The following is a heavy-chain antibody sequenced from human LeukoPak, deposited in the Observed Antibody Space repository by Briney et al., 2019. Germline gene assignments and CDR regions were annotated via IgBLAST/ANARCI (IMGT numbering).Heavy chain of an antibody. CDR2: INQDGSEK. V-gene: IGHV3-7*01. CDR3: ARDVGDYDEGDYFDY. J-gene: IGHJ4*02. CDR1: GFTFSRYW. D-gene: IGHD4-17*01. Sequence: GGSLRLSCAASGFTFSRYWMSWVRQAPGKGLEWVANINQDGSEKYYVDSVKGRFTISRDNSTNTLYLQMNSLRAEDTAVYYCARDVGDYDEGDYFDYWGQGTLVTVSS.